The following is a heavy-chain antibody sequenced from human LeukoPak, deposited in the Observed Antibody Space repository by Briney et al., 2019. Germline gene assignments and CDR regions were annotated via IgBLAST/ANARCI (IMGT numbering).Heavy chain of an antibody. CDR1: GGSFSGYY. Sequence: SETLSLTCAVYGGSFSGYYWSWIRQPPGKGLEWIGEINHSGSTNYNPSLKSRVTISVDTSKNQVSLKLSSVTAADTGIYYCTRLLYDRSGYYYFGYWGQGTLVAVSS. CDR2: INHSGST. J-gene: IGHJ4*02. CDR3: TRLLYDRSGYYYFGY. V-gene: IGHV4-34*01. D-gene: IGHD3-22*01.